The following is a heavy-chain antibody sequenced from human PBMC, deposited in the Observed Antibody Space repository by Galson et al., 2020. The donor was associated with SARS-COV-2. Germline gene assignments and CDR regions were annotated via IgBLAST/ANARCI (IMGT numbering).Heavy chain of an antibody. CDR1: GYSFSTYS. CDR3: AAIVGAL. J-gene: IGHJ4*02. Sequence: SVKVSCKASGYSFSTYSLSWVRQAPGQGLEWMGWISVSHGNTKYAQKLQGRVTMTADTTTSTGYMELRSLTSDDTAVYYCAAIVGALWGQGTLVTVSS. D-gene: IGHD1-26*01. CDR2: ISVSHGNT. V-gene: IGHV1-18*01.